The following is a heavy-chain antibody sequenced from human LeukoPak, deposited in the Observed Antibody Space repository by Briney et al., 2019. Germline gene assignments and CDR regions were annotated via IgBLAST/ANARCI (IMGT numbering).Heavy chain of an antibody. V-gene: IGHV3-74*01. CDR3: ARDGEGPISLDC. J-gene: IGHJ4*02. D-gene: IGHD3-10*01. CDR2: ITEDGSGK. CDR1: GFTARGYW. Sequence: GGSLRLSCAVSGFTARGYWMHWVRHHPARGLVWLSYITEDGSGKSCADSVRGGFTIARDNDKNTVHREMHSQRVDDQDVYYCARDGEGPISLDCRGEAAPVTDCS.